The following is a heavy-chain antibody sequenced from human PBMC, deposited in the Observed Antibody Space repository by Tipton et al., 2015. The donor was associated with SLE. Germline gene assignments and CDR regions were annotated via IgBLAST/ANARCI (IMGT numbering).Heavy chain of an antibody. V-gene: IGHV4-34*01. CDR1: GGSFSGYY. CDR2: INHSGST. Sequence: TLSLTCAVYGGSFSGYYWSWIRQPPGKGLEWIGEINHSGSTNYNPSLKSRVTISVDTSKNQFSLKLTSVTAADTAVYYCARGGMLSGRYSTLDYWGQGTLVTVSS. CDR3: ARGGMLSGRYSTLDY. D-gene: IGHD1-26*01. J-gene: IGHJ4*02.